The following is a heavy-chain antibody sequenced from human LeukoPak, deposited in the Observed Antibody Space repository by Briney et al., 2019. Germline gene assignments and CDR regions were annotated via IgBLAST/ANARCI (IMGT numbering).Heavy chain of an antibody. J-gene: IGHJ4*02. CDR2: INSDGSTT. V-gene: IGHV3-74*01. D-gene: IGHD1/OR15-1a*01. CDR1: GFTFSSYW. Sequence: QPGGSLRLSCAASGFTFSSYWMHWVRQAPGKGLVWVSRINSDGSTTSYADSVTGRFTISRDNAKNTLFLQMNSLRAEDTAMYYCARVNPGTTFDYWGQGTLVTVSS. CDR3: ARVNPGTTFDY.